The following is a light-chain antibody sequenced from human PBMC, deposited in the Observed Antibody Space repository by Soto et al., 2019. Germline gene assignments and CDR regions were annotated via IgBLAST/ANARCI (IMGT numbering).Light chain of an antibody. V-gene: IGLV2-8*01. J-gene: IGLJ1*01. CDR2: EVS. CDR3: ISYAGSDFYV. Sequence: SVLTQPPSASGFPGQPVTISSTGTSRDVGSYNYVSWYQQHPGKAPKLMISEVSKRPSGVPDRFSGSKSGNTASLTVSRLQAEDEADYYCISYAGSDFYVFGTGTKVTVL. CDR1: SRDVGSYNY.